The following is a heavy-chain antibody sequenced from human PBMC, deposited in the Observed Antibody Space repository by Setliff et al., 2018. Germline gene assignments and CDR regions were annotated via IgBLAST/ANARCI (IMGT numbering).Heavy chain of an antibody. CDR1: GFTFRDYS. CDR2: IDQISHT. V-gene: IGHV3-53*01. CDR3: AKDRVPDGIWEFDS. J-gene: IGHJ4*02. D-gene: IGHD1-26*01. Sequence: GGSLRLSCATSGFTFRDYSLTWVRQAPGKGLEWVSGIDQISHTFYADSMEGRFTISRDNTRNTISLQIDDLRAEDTATYYCAKDRVPDGIWEFDSWGQGLLVTVSS.